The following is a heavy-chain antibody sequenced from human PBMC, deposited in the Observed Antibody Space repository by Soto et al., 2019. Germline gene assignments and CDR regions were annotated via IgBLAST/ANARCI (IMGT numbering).Heavy chain of an antibody. CDR3: VRQGIDYLHGLVDV. V-gene: IGHV4-59*08. CDR2: VYYTGDT. Sequence: QVQVQQSGPGLVKPSETLSLTCTVSSGPSRSHNWGWIRQPPGRGLEWIGYVYYTGDTRYNPSIKSRVTISADTSTTHTSLTLRSVTAADTAVYYCVRQGIDYLHGLVDVWGQGTTVSVSS. D-gene: IGHD5-12*01. J-gene: IGHJ6*02. CDR1: SGPSRSHN.